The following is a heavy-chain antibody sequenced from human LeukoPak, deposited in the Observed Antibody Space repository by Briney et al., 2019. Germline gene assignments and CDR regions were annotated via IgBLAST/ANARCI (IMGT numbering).Heavy chain of an antibody. CDR1: GFTFSSYS. D-gene: IGHD5-12*01. J-gene: IGHJ4*02. CDR2: ISSSSRYI. CDR3: ARELYSGYDLPFGY. Sequence: GGSLRLSCAASGFTFSSYSMNWVRQAPGKGLEWVSSISSSSRYIYYADSLKGRFTISRDNAKNSLYLQMNSLRAEDTAVYYCARELYSGYDLPFGYWGQGTLVTVSS. V-gene: IGHV3-21*01.